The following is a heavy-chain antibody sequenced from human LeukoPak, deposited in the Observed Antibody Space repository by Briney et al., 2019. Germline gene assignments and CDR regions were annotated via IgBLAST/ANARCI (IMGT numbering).Heavy chain of an antibody. CDR2: MNPNSGNT. V-gene: IGHV1-8*01. D-gene: IGHD4-23*01. Sequence: ASVKVSCKASGYTFTSYDINWVRQATGQGLEWMGWMNPNSGNTGYAQKFQGRVTMTRNTSISTAYMELSSLRSEDTAVYYCAKGWTTVVTRLLIDYWGQGTLVTVSS. CDR1: GYTFTSYD. CDR3: AKGWTTVVTRLLIDY. J-gene: IGHJ4*02.